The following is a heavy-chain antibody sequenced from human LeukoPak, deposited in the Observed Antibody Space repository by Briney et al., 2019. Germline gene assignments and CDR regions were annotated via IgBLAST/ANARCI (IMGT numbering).Heavy chain of an antibody. D-gene: IGHD6-13*01. V-gene: IGHV1-2*02. Sequence: ASVKVSCKASGYTFTGYYMHWVRQAPGQGLEWVGWINPNSGGTNYAQKLQGRVTMTTDTSTSTAYMELRSLRSDDTAVYYCARGASSSWYGVGYWGQGTLVTVSS. CDR2: INPNSGGT. CDR3: ARGASSSWYGVGY. CDR1: GYTFTGYY. J-gene: IGHJ4*02.